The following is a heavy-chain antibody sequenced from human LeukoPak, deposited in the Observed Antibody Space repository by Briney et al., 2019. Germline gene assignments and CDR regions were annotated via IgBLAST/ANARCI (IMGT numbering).Heavy chain of an antibody. CDR1: GFTFRDYW. CDR2: IKEDGSQK. CDR3: AKDSRFCTGYDCRGDAFDS. V-gene: IGHV3-7*01. J-gene: IGHJ3*02. Sequence: GGSLRLSCAASGFTFRDYWMSWVRQSPGKGLEWVANIKEDGSQKYDVDSVRGRFTISRDNAKNSLFLQMDSLRAEDTAVYYCAKDSRFCTGYDCRGDAFDSWGQGTMATVTS. D-gene: IGHD2-8*02.